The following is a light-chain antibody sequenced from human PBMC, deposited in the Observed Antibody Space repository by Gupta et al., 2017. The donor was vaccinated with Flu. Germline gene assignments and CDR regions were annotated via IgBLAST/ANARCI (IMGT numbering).Light chain of an antibody. CDR1: NTGSKS. J-gene: IGLJ2*01. CDR2: DDT. CDR3: QVWERSSDHFVI. V-gene: IGLV3-21*03. Sequence: KADTITGGGNNTGSKSVHWYQHRPAQAAVGAVHDDTERPAGIPERFSGSNSGNTATLTISRVDAGDEADYYCQVWERSSDHFVIFGGGTKLTVL.